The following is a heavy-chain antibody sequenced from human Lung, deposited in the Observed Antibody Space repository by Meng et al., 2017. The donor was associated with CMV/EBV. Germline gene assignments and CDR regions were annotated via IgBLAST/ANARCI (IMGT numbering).Heavy chain of an antibody. Sequence: GGSLRLXCAASGFTFSNAWMSWVRQAPGKGLEWVGRIKSKTDGGTTDYAAPVKGRFTISGDDSKNTLYLQMNSLKTEDTAVYYCTTDWYYYDSSGRRWFDYWGQGXLVTVSS. CDR2: IKSKTDGGTT. D-gene: IGHD3-22*01. V-gene: IGHV3-15*01. J-gene: IGHJ4*02. CDR3: TTDWYYYDSSGRRWFDY. CDR1: GFTFSNAW.